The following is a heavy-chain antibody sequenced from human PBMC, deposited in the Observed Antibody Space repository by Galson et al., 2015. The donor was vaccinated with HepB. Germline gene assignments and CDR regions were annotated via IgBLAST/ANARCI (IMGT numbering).Heavy chain of an antibody. D-gene: IGHD1-26*01. Sequence: SLRLSCAVSGFTFSDHHMDWVRQAPGKGLEWVGRTRNKANSYTTEYAATVKGRFTISRDDSKNSLYLQMHSLKTEDTAVYYCTRAGSGNYHAYWGQGTLVTVSS. CDR3: TRAGSGNYHAY. CDR1: GFTFSDHH. CDR2: TRNKANSYTT. V-gene: IGHV3-72*01. J-gene: IGHJ4*02.